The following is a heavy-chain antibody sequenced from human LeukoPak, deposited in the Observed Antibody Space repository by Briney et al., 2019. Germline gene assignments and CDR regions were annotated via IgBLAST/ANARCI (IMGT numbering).Heavy chain of an antibody. J-gene: IGHJ4*02. D-gene: IGHD6-19*01. CDR2: ISSSGTTI. CDR1: GFSFSSSE. Sequence: PGGSLRLSCAASGFSFSSSEMNWVRQAPGKGLEWISYISSSGTTIYYADSVKGRFTISRDNAKNSLYLQMNSLRAEDTAVYYCARRSGIAVAGAFDYWGQGTLVTVSS. CDR3: ARRSGIAVAGAFDY. V-gene: IGHV3-48*03.